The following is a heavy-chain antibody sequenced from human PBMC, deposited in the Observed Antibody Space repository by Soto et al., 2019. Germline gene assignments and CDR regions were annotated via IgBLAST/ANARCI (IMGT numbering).Heavy chain of an antibody. CDR2: GCGGGDET. Sequence: GVCIRRPCSAARCSFSNYAMSWVRQRPGKRLERVSGGCGGGDETCYAYCLWGWFTIARASSKSMLYLQLNSLRVEDTAVYYCAKDRMSYNTVWDPFNVWGQGTVVTVSS. V-gene: IGHV3-23*01. D-gene: IGHD3-10*01. CDR3: AKDRMSYNTVWDPFNV. J-gene: IGHJ3*01. CDR1: RCSFSNYA.